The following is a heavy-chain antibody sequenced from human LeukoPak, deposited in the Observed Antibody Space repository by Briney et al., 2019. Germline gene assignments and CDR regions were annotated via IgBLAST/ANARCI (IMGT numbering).Heavy chain of an antibody. CDR3: ARTADSSSWPVHFDY. V-gene: IGHV3-21*01. CDR1: GFTFRSYS. J-gene: IGHJ4*02. Sequence: PGGSLRLSCAASGFTFRSYSMNWVRQAPGKGLEGVSSISSSSSYIHCTDSVKRPFTSSRDNAQNSLYLQMNSLRAEDTAVYYCARTADSSSWPVHFDYWGQGTLVTVSS. CDR2: ISSSSSYI. D-gene: IGHD6-13*01.